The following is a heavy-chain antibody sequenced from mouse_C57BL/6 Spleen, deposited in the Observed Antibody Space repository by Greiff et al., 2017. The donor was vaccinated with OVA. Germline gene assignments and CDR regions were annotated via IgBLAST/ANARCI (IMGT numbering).Heavy chain of an antibody. CDR2: IDPSDSYT. Sequence: QVQLQQPGAELVMHGTSVKLSCKASGYTFTSYWMHWVKQRPGQGLEWIGVIDPSDSYTNYTQKFKGKATLTVDTSSSTAYMQLSSLTSEDSAVYYGARGVYYDYDGAWFAYWGQGTLVTVSA. D-gene: IGHD2-4*01. CDR3: ARGVYYDYDGAWFAY. V-gene: IGHV1-59*01. J-gene: IGHJ3*01. CDR1: GYTFTSYW.